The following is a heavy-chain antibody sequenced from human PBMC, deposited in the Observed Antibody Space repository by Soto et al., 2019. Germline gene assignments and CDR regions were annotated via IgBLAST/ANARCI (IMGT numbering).Heavy chain of an antibody. CDR2: IYWDDDK. Sequence: QITLKQSGPTLVKPTQTLTLTCTFSGLSLSTTGVGVGWIRQPPGKALEWLALIYWDDDKRYSPSLKSRLTITKDTSQNQVVLTMTNMDPVDTATYYCVQSRCGGDCLQSYSSHSYYGLDVWGQETTVTVSS. CDR3: VQSRCGGDCLQSYSSHSYYGLDV. V-gene: IGHV2-5*02. D-gene: IGHD2-21*02. CDR1: GLSLSTTGVG. J-gene: IGHJ6*02.